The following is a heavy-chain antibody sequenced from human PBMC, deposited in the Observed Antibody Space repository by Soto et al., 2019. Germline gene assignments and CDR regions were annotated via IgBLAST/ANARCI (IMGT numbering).Heavy chain of an antibody. Sequence: GASVKVSCKASGYTFTSYDINWVRQATGQGLEWMGWMNPNSGNTGYAQKFQGRVTMTRNTSISTAYMELSSLRSEDTAVYYCAKGHPPYYYYGMDVWGQGTTVTVSS. CDR1: GYTFTSYD. J-gene: IGHJ6*02. CDR2: MNPNSGNT. V-gene: IGHV1-8*01. CDR3: AKGHPPYYYYGMDV.